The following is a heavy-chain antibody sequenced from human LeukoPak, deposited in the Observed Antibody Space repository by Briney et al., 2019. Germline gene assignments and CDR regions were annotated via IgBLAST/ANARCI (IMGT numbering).Heavy chain of an antibody. V-gene: IGHV1-69*05. CDR1: GGTFSSYA. CDR3: ARDVITGVGYYFDY. Sequence: GASVTVSFTASGGTFSSYAISWVRQAPGQGLEWMGGIIPIFGTANYAQKFQGRVTITTDESTSTAYMELSSLRSEDTAVYYCARDVITGVGYYFDYWGQGTLVTVSS. J-gene: IGHJ4*02. CDR2: IIPIFGTA. D-gene: IGHD3-22*01.